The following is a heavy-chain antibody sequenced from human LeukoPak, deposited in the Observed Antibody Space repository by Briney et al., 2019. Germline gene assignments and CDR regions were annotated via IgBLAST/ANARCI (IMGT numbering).Heavy chain of an antibody. J-gene: IGHJ4*02. V-gene: IGHV3-7*01. D-gene: IGHD3-16*01. CDR1: GVSISSSNSY. Sequence: TSETLSLTCTVSGVSISSSNSYWGWIRQAPGKGLEWVANIKQDGSEKYYVDSVKGRFTISRDNTKNSLYLQMNSLRAEDTAVYYCARDFGITFGGPVASPYYWGQGTLVTVSS. CDR3: ARDFGITFGGPVASPYY. CDR2: IKQDGSEK.